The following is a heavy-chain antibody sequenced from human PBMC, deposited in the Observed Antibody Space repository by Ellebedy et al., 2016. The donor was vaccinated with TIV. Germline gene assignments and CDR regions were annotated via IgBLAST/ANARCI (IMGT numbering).Heavy chain of an antibody. D-gene: IGHD3-9*01. CDR2: VNPSDGRT. J-gene: IGHJ4*02. V-gene: IGHV1-46*01. CDR1: GYTFTNYY. Sequence: ASVKVSXXASGYTFTNYYVHWVRQAPGQGLEWMGIVNPSDGRTNYAQRFQGRVTMTRNTSTSTVYMELRSLRYEDTAVYYCARVEYYDILTAPAFENWGQGTLVTVSS. CDR3: ARVEYYDILTAPAFEN.